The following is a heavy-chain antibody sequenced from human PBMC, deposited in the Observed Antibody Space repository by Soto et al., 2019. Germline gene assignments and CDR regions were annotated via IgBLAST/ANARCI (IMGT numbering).Heavy chain of an antibody. CDR2: ISGSGGST. D-gene: IGHD2-2*01. CDR1: GFTFSSYA. J-gene: IGHJ3*02. V-gene: IGHV3-23*01. CDR3: AKDLSGIVVVPAACNAFDI. Sequence: GGSLRLSCAASGFTFSSYAMSWVRQAPGKGLEWVLAISGSGGSTYYADSVKGRFTISRDNSKNTLYLQMNSLRAEDTAVYYCAKDLSGIVVVPAACNAFDIWGQGTMVTVSS.